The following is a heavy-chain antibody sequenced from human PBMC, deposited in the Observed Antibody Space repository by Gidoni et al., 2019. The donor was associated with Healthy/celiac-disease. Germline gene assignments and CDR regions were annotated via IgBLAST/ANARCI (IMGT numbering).Heavy chain of an antibody. Sequence: QVTLKESGPALVKPTQTLTLTCTFSGFSLSTSGMRVSWIRQPPGKALEWLARIDWDDDKFYSTSLKTRLTISKDTSKNQVVLTMTNMDPVDTATYYCARIEYSSSSGAFDIWGQGTMVTVSS. V-gene: IGHV2-70*04. CDR1: GFSLSTSGMR. CDR3: ARIEYSSSSGAFDI. J-gene: IGHJ3*02. CDR2: IDWDDDK. D-gene: IGHD6-6*01.